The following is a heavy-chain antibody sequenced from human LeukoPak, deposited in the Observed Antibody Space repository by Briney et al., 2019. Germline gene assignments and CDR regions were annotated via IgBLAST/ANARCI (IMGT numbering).Heavy chain of an antibody. D-gene: IGHD3-10*01. CDR2: ISGSGGST. CDR1: GFTFSSYA. V-gene: IGHV3-23*01. CDR3: ARDEGRIRGFQH. Sequence: GGSLRLSCAASGFTFSSYAMSWVRQAPGKGLEWVSAISGSGGSTYYADSVKGRFTISRDNSKNSLYLQMNSLRAEDTAVYYCARDEGRIRGFQHWGQGTLVTVSS. J-gene: IGHJ1*01.